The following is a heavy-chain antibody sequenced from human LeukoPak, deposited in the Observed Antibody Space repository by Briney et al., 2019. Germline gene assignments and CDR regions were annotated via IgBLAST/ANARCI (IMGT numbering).Heavy chain of an antibody. Sequence: SETLSLTCTVSGGSFSTGGYYWSWIRQHPGKGLEWIGYIYYSGSTYYNPSLKSRVTISLYTSKNQFSLKLSPVAAADRAVYYGAGSIGGGYYYYYMDVWGKGTTVTVSS. CDR1: GGSFSTGGYY. V-gene: IGHV4-31*03. CDR3: AGSIGGGYYYYYMDV. D-gene: IGHD1-26*01. CDR2: IYYSGST. J-gene: IGHJ6*03.